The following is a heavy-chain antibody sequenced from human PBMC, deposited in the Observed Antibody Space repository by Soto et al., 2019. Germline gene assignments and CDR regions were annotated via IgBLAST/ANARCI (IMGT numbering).Heavy chain of an antibody. CDR2: IYHSGST. J-gene: IGHJ4*02. Sequence: TLSLTCAVSGGSISSSNWWSWVRQPPGKGLEWIGEIYHSGSTNYNPSLKSRVTISVDKSKNQFSLKLSSVTAADTAVYYCARGHYDFWSGYHYWGQGTLVTVSS. V-gene: IGHV4-4*02. CDR1: GGSISSSNW. CDR3: ARGHYDFWSGYHY. D-gene: IGHD3-3*01.